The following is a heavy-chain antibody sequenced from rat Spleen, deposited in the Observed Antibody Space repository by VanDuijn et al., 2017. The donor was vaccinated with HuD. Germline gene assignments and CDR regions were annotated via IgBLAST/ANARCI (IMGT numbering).Heavy chain of an antibody. CDR1: GFTFNNYW. CDR2: ITNTGGIT. V-gene: IGHV5-31*01. Sequence: EVQLVESGGGLVQPGRSLKLSCVASGFTFNNYWMTWIRQAPGKGLEWVASITNTGGITYYPDSVKGRFTIYRDNAKSTLYLQMNSLRSEDTATYYCTRPFDYWGQGVMVTVSS. J-gene: IGHJ2*01. CDR3: TRPFDY.